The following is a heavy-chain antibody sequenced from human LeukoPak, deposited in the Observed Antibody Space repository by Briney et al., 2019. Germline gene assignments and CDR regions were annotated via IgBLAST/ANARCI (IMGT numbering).Heavy chain of an antibody. CDR2: IYYSGST. CDR3: ARGPYCSSTSCYRYYYYYVDV. Sequence: KTSETLSLTCTVSGGSISSYYWSWIRQPPGKGLEWIGYIYYSGSTNYNPSLKSRVTISVDTSKNQFSLKLSSVTAADTAVYYCARGPYCSSTSCYRYYYYYVDVWGKGTTVTVSS. D-gene: IGHD2-2*01. CDR1: GGSISSYY. J-gene: IGHJ6*03. V-gene: IGHV4-59*01.